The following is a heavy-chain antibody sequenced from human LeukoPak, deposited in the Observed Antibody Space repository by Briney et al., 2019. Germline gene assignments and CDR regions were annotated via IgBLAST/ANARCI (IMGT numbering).Heavy chain of an antibody. Sequence: GGSLRLSCAASGFTVSNAWMSWVRQAPGKGLEWVSAISGSGGSTYYADSVKGRFTISRDNSKNTLYLQMNSLRAEDTAVYYCAKWELVFDYWGQGTLVTVSS. V-gene: IGHV3-23*01. CDR3: AKWELVFDY. D-gene: IGHD1-26*01. J-gene: IGHJ4*02. CDR1: GFTVSNAW. CDR2: ISGSGGST.